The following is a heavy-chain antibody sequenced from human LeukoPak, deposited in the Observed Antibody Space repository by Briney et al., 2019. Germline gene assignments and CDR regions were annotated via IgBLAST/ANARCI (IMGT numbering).Heavy chain of an antibody. V-gene: IGHV3-30*03. CDR1: GFTFSSYG. D-gene: IGHD1-26*01. J-gene: IGHJ4*02. CDR3: ARLGAGVGATF. CDR2: ISYDGSNK. Sequence: PGRSLRLSCAASGFTFSSYGMHWVRQAPGKGLEWVAVISYDGSNKYYADSVKGRFTISRDNSKNTLYLQMNSLRAEDTAVYYCARLGAGVGATFWGQGTLVTVSS.